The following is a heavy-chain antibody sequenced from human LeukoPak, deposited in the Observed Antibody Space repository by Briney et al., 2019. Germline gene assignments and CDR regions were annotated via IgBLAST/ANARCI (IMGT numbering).Heavy chain of an antibody. Sequence: PSETLSLTCAVYGGSFSGYYWSWIRQPPGKGLEWIGEINHSGSTNYNPSLKSRVTISVDTSKNQLSLKLSSVTAADTAVYCCALLPHLRYYYYMDVWGKGTTVTVSS. CDR2: INHSGST. J-gene: IGHJ6*03. D-gene: IGHD2-15*01. CDR3: ALLPHLRYYYYMDV. V-gene: IGHV4-34*01. CDR1: GGSFSGYY.